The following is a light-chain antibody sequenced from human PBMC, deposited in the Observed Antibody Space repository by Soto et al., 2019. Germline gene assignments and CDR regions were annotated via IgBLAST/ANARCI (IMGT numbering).Light chain of an antibody. J-gene: IGKJ1*01. Sequence: VPIKNSASLSPGSVVDRVTIICRASQTISSWLAWYQQKPGKAPKLLIYKASTLKSGVPSRFSGSGSGTEFTLTISSLQPDDFATYYCQQDNSNSVEFGQGTKVEIK. V-gene: IGKV1-5*03. CDR3: QQDNSNSVE. CDR2: KAS. CDR1: QTISSW.